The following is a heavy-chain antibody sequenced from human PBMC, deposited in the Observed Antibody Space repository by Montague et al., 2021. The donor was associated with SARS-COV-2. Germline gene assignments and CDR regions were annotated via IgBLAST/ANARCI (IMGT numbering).Heavy chain of an antibody. Sequence: TLSLTCTVSGGSINTGGYYWNWIRQSAGKGLEWIGRIYSSGSTNSRPSLKSRVTISIDTSKNQFSLSLSSVTAADTAVYYCARDPRYTGFTRWYFDLWGPGTLVTVSS. J-gene: IGHJ2*01. CDR2: IYSSGST. CDR3: ARDPRYTGFTRWYFDL. D-gene: IGHD5-18*01. CDR1: GGSINTGGYY. V-gene: IGHV4-61*02.